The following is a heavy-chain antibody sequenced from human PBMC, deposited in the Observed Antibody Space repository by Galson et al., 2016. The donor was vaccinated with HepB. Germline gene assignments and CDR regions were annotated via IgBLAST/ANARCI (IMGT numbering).Heavy chain of an antibody. D-gene: IGHD3-10*01. CDR3: ARDVNYGIFDR. CDR2: IKEDGSVK. Sequence: SLRLSCAASGLSFSNYWMTWVRQAPGEGLEWVANIKEDGSVKYYVDSVKGRFIISRDNAKNALYLQLNSLRAEDTAVYYCARDVNYGIFDRWGQGTLVTVSS. J-gene: IGHJ4*02. V-gene: IGHV3-7*01. CDR1: GLSFSNYW.